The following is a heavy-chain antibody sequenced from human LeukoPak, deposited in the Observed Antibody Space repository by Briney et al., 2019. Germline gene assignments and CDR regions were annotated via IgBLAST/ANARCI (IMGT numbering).Heavy chain of an antibody. J-gene: IGHJ4*02. CDR1: GLTFSSYW. D-gene: IGHD2-8*01. CDR2: ITPDGGAT. V-gene: IGHV3-74*01. CDR3: TGVFDY. Sequence: GGSLRLSCAGAGLTFSSYWVHWVRHAPGKGLVWVSGITPDGGATFYADSVRGRFTISRDNAKSTVFLQMNSLRAEDTALYFCTGVFDYWGQGTLVTVSS.